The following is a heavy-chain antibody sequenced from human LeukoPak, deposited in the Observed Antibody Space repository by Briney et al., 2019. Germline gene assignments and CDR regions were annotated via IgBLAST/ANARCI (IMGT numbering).Heavy chain of an antibody. J-gene: IGHJ4*02. CDR2: ISSSSSYI. D-gene: IGHD3-22*01. V-gene: IGHV3-21*01. CDR1: GFTFSSYS. Sequence: GGSLRLSCAASGFTFSSYSMNWVRQAPGKGLEWVSSISSSSSYIYYADSVKGRFTISRDNAKNSLYLQMNSLRAEDTAVYYCARDRRSYYYDSSGYSPFDYWGQGTLVTVSS. CDR3: ARDRRSYYYDSSGYSPFDY.